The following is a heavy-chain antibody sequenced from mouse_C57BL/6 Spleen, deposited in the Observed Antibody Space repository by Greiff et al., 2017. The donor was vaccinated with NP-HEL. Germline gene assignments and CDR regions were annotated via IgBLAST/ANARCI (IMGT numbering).Heavy chain of an antibody. D-gene: IGHD4-1*01. J-gene: IGHJ4*01. CDR3: ARGGNWDAMDY. CDR2: IYPGSGNT. Sequence: QVQLQQSGAELVRPGASVKLSCKASGYTFTDYYINWVKQRPGQGLEWIARIYPGSGNTYYNEKFKGKATLTAEKSSSTAYMQLSSLTSEDSAVYFCARGGNWDAMDYWGQGTSVTVSS. CDR1: GYTFTDYY. V-gene: IGHV1-76*01.